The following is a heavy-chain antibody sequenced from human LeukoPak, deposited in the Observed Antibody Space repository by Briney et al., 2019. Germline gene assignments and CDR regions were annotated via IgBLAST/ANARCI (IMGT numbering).Heavy chain of an antibody. V-gene: IGHV3-23*01. CDR3: ATSTKRYSGIPGLFDY. D-gene: IGHD1-26*01. CDR2: ISGSGGST. Sequence: GGSLRLSCAASGFTFSSYAMSWVRQAPGKGLEWVSAISGSGGSTYYADSVKGRFTISRDNSKNTLYLQMNSLRAEDTAVYYCATSTKRYSGIPGLFDYWGQGTLVTVSS. J-gene: IGHJ4*02. CDR1: GFTFSSYA.